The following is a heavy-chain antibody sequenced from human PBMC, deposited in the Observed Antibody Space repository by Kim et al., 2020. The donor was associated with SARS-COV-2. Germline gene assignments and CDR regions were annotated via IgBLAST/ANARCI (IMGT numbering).Heavy chain of an antibody. Sequence: GESLKISCKGSGYSFTSYWIGWVRQMPGKGREWMGIIFLVDSDTGNSPSFKGRVTISADKSISTAYLQWSSLKASDTAMYYCARAGIAAAVTPTKIYYYYYGMDVWGQGTTVTVSS. V-gene: IGHV5-51*01. CDR3: ARAGIAAAVTPTKIYYYYYGMDV. CDR1: GYSFTSYW. D-gene: IGHD6-13*01. CDR2: IFLVDSDT. J-gene: IGHJ6*02.